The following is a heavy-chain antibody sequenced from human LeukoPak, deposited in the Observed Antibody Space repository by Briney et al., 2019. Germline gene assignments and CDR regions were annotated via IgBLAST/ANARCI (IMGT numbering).Heavy chain of an antibody. V-gene: IGHV3-33*01. Sequence: GGSLRLSCAASGFTFSSYGMHWGRQAPGKGLEWVAVIWYDGSNKYYADSAKGRFTISRDSSKNTLYLQMNSLRAEDTGVYYCARDRQLHYFDYWGQGTLVTVSS. CDR2: IWYDGSNK. CDR3: ARDRQLHYFDY. CDR1: GFTFSSYG. J-gene: IGHJ4*02. D-gene: IGHD2-2*01.